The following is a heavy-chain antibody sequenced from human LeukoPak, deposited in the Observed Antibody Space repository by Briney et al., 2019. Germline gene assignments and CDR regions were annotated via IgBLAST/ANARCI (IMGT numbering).Heavy chain of an antibody. CDR1: GGTFSSYA. J-gene: IGHJ5*02. D-gene: IGHD3-3*01. CDR2: IIPIFGTA. V-gene: IGHV1-69*05. Sequence: SVKVSCKASGGTFSSYAISWVRQAPGQGLEWMGGIIPIFGTANYAQKFQGRVTITTDESTSTAYMELSSLRSEDTAVYYCAGVEWLLYRSGGANWFDPWGQGTLVTVSS. CDR3: AGVEWLLYRSGGANWFDP.